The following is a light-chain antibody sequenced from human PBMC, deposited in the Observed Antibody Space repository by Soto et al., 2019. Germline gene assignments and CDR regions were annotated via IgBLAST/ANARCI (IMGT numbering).Light chain of an antibody. CDR2: DAS. Sequence: EIVLTQSPATLSLSPGERATLSCTASQSVSSYLAWYQQKPGQAPRLLIYDASNRATGIPARFSGSGSGTDFTLTSSSLEPEDFAVYYYQQRSNWPPPLTFGGGTKVEIK. J-gene: IGKJ4*01. CDR3: QQRSNWPPPLT. CDR1: QSVSSY. V-gene: IGKV3-11*01.